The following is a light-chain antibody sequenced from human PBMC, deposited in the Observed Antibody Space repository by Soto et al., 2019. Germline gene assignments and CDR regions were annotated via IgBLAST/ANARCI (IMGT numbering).Light chain of an antibody. J-gene: IGLJ2*01. CDR1: TSDVGDFNY. Sequence: QSALTQPASVSGSPGQSITISCTGTTSDVGDFNYVSWYQHHPGNAPKLIIYAASNRPPGVSNRFSGSKSGNTASLTISGLQAEDEGEYYCSLSTSTTTLLFGGGTKLTVL. V-gene: IGLV2-14*01. CDR2: AAS. CDR3: SLSTSTTTLL.